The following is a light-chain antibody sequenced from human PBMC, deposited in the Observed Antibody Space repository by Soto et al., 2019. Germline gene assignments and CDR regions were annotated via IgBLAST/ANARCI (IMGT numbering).Light chain of an antibody. V-gene: IGKV1-12*01. CDR1: QSIGDY. CDR3: QQANSFPWT. CDR2: AAS. J-gene: IGKJ1*01. Sequence: DLHITHSPFSLSASGGDRDTITRRASQSIGDYLDWYQQKPGTAPHLLIYAASSLQSGVPSRFSGSGSGTDFTLTISGLQPEDLATYYCQQANSFPWTFGQGTKVDIK.